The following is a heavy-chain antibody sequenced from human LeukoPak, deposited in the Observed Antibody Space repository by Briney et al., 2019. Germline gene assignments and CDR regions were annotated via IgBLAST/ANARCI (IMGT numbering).Heavy chain of an antibody. D-gene: IGHD3-3*01. CDR3: TKSDWFDP. J-gene: IGHJ5*02. V-gene: IGHV3-74*01. CDR1: GFIFSGYW. Sequence: PGGSLRLSCAASGFIFSGYWMHWVRQAPGKGLVWLSRIKNDGSITSYAGSVKGRFTISRDNAKNTLYLQMNSLRVEDTAVCYCTKSDWFDPWGQGTLVTVSS. CDR2: IKNDGSIT.